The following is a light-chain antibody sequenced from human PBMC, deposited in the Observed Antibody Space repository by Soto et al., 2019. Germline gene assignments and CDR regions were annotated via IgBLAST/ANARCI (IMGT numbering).Light chain of an antibody. CDR1: QSVSGW. V-gene: IGKV1-5*01. J-gene: IGKJ1*01. CDR3: QQYETFSGT. Sequence: DLQMTQSPSSLSASVGDTVTVTCRASQSVSGWLAWYQQKPGEAPKXXIYDASALPRGVPSRFSGSGSGTKFTLTIASLQPDDFATYYCQQYETFSGTFGPGTKVDIK. CDR2: DAS.